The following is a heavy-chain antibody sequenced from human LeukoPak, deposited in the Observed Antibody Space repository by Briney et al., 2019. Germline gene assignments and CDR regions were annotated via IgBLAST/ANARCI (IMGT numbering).Heavy chain of an antibody. Sequence: SGTLSLTCAVSGGSISSSNWWSWVRQPPGKGLEWIGEIYHSGSTNYNPSLKSRVTISVDTSKNQFSLKLSSVTAADTAVYYCASYYYDSSGYYDYWGQGTLVTVSS. J-gene: IGHJ4*02. CDR3: ASYYYDSSGYYDY. CDR1: GGSISSSNW. CDR2: IYHSGST. D-gene: IGHD3-22*01. V-gene: IGHV4-4*02.